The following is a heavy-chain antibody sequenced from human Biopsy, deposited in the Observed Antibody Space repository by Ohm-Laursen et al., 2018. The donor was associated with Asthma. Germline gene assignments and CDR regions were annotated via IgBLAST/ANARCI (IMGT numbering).Heavy chain of an antibody. CDR3: ARAQDYYDSRGYYRNFDY. CDR2: IYYRRST. CDR1: NGSITSGGYY. V-gene: IGHV4-31*03. Sequence: SLTLSLTCTVSNGSITSGGYYWTWIRQHPGRGLEWIGFIYYRRSTYYNPSLKSRVSITMDTSKNQFSLKLSSVTAADTAVYYCARAQDYYDSRGYYRNFDYWGQGTLGTVSS. J-gene: IGHJ4*02. D-gene: IGHD3-22*01.